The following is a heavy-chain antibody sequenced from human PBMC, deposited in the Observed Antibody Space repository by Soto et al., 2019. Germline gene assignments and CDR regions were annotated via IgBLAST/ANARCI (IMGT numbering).Heavy chain of an antibody. CDR1: GFTFNSFA. V-gene: IGHV3-23*01. CDR3: ARRRGTGISGGTYYGLDV. Sequence: GGSLRLSCAASGFTFNSFAMSWVRQAPGKGLEWVSGISASGGGIYYADSVKGRFTVSRDNSKSTMYLQMNSLRAEDTAVYYCARRRGTGISGGTYYGLDVWGQGTTVTVSS. J-gene: IGHJ6*02. CDR2: ISASGGGI. D-gene: IGHD1-20*01.